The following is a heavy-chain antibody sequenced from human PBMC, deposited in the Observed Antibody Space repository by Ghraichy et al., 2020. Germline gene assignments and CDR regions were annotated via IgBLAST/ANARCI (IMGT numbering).Heavy chain of an antibody. CDR2: ISGSGGAT. CDR3: AKAWGHCSGGTCPPYNWFDP. J-gene: IGHJ5*02. V-gene: IGHV3-23*01. Sequence: GGSLRLSCAASGITFSSYAMTWVRQAPGKGLEWVSGISGSGGATYYADSVKGRFTISRDNSKNTMYLQMNSLRAEDTAVYYCAKAWGHCSGGTCPPYNWFDPWGQGTLVTVSS. D-gene: IGHD2-15*01. CDR1: GITFSSYA.